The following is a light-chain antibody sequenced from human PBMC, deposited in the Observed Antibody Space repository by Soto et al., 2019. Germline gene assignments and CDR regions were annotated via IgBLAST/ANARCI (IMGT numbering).Light chain of an antibody. V-gene: IGKV3-11*01. CDR2: DST. J-gene: IGKJ5*01. CDR3: QQRNVWPPIT. CDR1: QSIHTS. Sequence: EIVLTQSPGTLSLSPGERATVSCRASQSIHTSLAWYQQKPGQPPRLVVYDSTLRANGVPDRFGGSRSGTEFTLTINNLEPEDFAVYYCQQRNVWPPITFGQGTRLEIK.